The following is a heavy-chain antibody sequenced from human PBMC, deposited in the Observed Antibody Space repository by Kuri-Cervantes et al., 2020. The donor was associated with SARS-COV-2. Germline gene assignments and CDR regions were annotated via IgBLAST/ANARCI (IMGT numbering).Heavy chain of an antibody. CDR3: ARVGPTVTYYGMDV. CDR1: GYTFTSYY. D-gene: IGHD4-17*01. V-gene: IGHV1-46*01. Sequence: ASAKVSCKASGYTFTSYYMHWVRQAPGQGLEWMGIINPSGGSTSYAQKFQGRVTMTRDTSTSTVYVELSSLRSEDTAVYYWARVGPTVTYYGMDVWGQGTTVTVSS. J-gene: IGHJ6*02. CDR2: INPSGGST.